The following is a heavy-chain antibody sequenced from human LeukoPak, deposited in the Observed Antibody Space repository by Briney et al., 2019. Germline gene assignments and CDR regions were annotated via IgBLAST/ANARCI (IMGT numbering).Heavy chain of an antibody. D-gene: IGHD6-13*01. J-gene: IGHJ4*02. CDR2: ISYEGGTQ. Sequence: GGSLRLSCAASGVTLSPYGMHWVRQAPGKGLEWVAVISYEGGTQHYADSVKGRFTISRDNAKNSLYLQMNSLRDEDTAVYYCARMQQLVRVDWGQGTLVTVSS. V-gene: IGHV3-30*03. CDR1: GVTLSPYG. CDR3: ARMQQLVRVD.